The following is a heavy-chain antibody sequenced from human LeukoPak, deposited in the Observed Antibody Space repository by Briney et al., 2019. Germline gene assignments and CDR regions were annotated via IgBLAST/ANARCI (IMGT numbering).Heavy chain of an antibody. D-gene: IGHD3-22*01. Sequence: GGSLRLSCAASGFAFSTYTMHWVRQAPGKGLEWVAVISIGGNIKYYADSVKGRCTISRDNSKNTLYLQMNSLRPEDTAVYYCARDIGVNMIWGQGTLVTVSS. CDR3: ARDIGVNMI. CDR2: ISIGGNIK. J-gene: IGHJ4*02. CDR1: GFAFSTYT. V-gene: IGHV3-30*04.